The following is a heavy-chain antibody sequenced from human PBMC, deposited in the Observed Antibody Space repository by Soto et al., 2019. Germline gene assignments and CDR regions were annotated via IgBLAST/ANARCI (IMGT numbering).Heavy chain of an antibody. Sequence: ASVTVSCKASGYTFTSYGIIWVRQAPGQGLEWMGWISAYNGNTNYAQKLQGRVTMTTDTSTSTAYMELRSLRSDDTAVYYCARADCGDYYGAFDIWGQGTMVTVSS. D-gene: IGHD4-17*01. CDR3: ARADCGDYYGAFDI. CDR2: ISAYNGNT. J-gene: IGHJ3*02. V-gene: IGHV1-18*01. CDR1: GYTFTSYG.